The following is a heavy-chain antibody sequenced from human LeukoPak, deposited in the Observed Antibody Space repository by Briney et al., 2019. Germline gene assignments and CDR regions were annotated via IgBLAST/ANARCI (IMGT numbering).Heavy chain of an antibody. D-gene: IGHD7-27*01. CDR2: INHSGST. J-gene: IGHJ5*02. Sequence: GSLRLSCAASGFTFSSYAMSWIRQPPGKGLEWIGEINHSGSTNYNPSLKSRVTISVDTSKNQFSLKLSSVTAADTAVYYCARDPPGGFDPWGQGTLVTVSS. CDR3: ARDPPGGFDP. CDR1: GFTFSSYA. V-gene: IGHV4-34*01.